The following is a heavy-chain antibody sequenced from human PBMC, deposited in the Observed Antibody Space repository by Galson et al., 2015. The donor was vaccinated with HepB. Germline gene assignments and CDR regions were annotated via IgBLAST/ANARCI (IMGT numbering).Heavy chain of an antibody. J-gene: IGHJ4*02. Sequence: SVKVSCKASGYTFTSYAMHWVRQAPGQRLEWMGWINAGNGNTKYSQKFQGRVTITRDTSASTAYMELSSRRSEDTAVYYCARVHIVVVTAIQWGQGTLVTVSS. CDR3: ARVHIVVVTAIQ. D-gene: IGHD2-21*02. CDR2: INAGNGNT. CDR1: GYTFTSYA. V-gene: IGHV1-3*01.